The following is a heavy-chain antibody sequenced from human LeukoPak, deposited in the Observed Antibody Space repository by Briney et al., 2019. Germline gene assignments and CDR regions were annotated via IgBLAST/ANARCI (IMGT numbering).Heavy chain of an antibody. D-gene: IGHD3-9*01. Sequence: SVKVSCKASGGTFSSYAISWVRQAPGQGLEWMGRIIPIFGTANYAQKFQGRVTITTDESTSTAYMELSSLRSEDTAVYYCASEGVRYFDWLSPFDYWGRGTLVTVSS. J-gene: IGHJ4*02. CDR1: GGTFSSYA. CDR3: ASEGVRYFDWLSPFDY. CDR2: IIPIFGTA. V-gene: IGHV1-69*05.